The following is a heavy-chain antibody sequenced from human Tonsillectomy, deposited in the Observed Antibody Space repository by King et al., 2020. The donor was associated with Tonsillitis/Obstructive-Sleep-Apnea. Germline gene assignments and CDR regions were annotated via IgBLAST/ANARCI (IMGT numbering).Heavy chain of an antibody. J-gene: IGHJ5*02. CDR2: ISYDGSNK. CDR1: GFTFSSYA. V-gene: IGHV3-30*01. CDR3: AREKVRTIFGVVIAWFDP. D-gene: IGHD3-3*01. Sequence: VQLVESGGGVVQPGRSLRLSCAASGFTFSSYALHWVRQAPGKGLEWGAVISYDGSNKYYADSVKGRFTISRDNSKNTLYLQMNSLRAEDTAVYYCAREKVRTIFGVVIAWFDPWGQGTLVTVSS.